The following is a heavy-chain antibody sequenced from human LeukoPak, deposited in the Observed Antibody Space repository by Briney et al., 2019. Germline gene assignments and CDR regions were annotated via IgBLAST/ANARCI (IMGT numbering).Heavy chain of an antibody. V-gene: IGHV5-10-1*01. Sequence: GESLKISCKGSGYSFTTYWISWVRQMPGKGLEWMGRIDPSDSYTNYSPSFQGHVTISADKSISTAYLQCSSLRASDTAMYYCANTYYHDSSAYYPNWFDPWGQGTLATFSS. CDR3: ANTYYHDSSAYYPNWFDP. D-gene: IGHD3-22*01. CDR2: IDPSDSYT. CDR1: GYSFTTYW. J-gene: IGHJ5*02.